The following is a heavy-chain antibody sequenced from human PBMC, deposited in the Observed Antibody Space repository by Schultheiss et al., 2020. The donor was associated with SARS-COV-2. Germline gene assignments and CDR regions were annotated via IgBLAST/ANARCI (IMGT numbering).Heavy chain of an antibody. D-gene: IGHD2-2*01. CDR2: ISGSGGST. J-gene: IGHJ6*02. CDR3: ARGGCSSTSCYPYYYGMDV. V-gene: IGHV3-23*01. Sequence: GESLKISCAASGFTFSSYAMSWVRQAPGKGLEWVSAISGSGGSTYYADSVKGRFTISRDNSKNTLYLQMNSLRAEDTAVYYCARGGCSSTSCYPYYYGMDVWGQGTTVTVSS. CDR1: GFTFSSYA.